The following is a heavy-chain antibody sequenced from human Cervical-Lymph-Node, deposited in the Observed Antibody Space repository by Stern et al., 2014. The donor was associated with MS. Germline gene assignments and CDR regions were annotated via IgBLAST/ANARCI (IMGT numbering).Heavy chain of an antibody. CDR1: GGSISSGSYY. D-gene: IGHD1-14*01. CDR2: IYTSGST. CDR3: ARAGRDWFDP. J-gene: IGHJ5*02. Sequence: QVQLQESGPGLVKPSQTLSLTCTVSGGSISSGSYYWSWIRQPAGKGLEWIGRIYTSGSTNYNPSLTSRVTISVDTSKNQFSLKLSSVTAADTAVYYCARAGRDWFDPWGQGTLVTVSS. V-gene: IGHV4-61*02.